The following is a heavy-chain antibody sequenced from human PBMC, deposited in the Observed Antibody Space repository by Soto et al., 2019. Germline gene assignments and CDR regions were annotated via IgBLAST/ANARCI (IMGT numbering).Heavy chain of an antibody. D-gene: IGHD4-17*01. CDR1: GGTFSRYA. CDR2: IIPIFGTA. CDR3: ARDRPYGDYGMDV. V-gene: IGHV1-69*12. J-gene: IGHJ6*02. Sequence: QVQLVQSGAEVKKPWSSVKVSCKASGGTFSRYAISWVRKAPGQGLEWMGGIIPIFGTANYAQKFQGRVTITADESTSTAYMELSSLRSEDTAVYYCARDRPYGDYGMDVWGQGTTVTVSS.